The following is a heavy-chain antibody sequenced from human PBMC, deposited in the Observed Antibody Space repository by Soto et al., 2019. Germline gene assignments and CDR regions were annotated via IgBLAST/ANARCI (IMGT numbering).Heavy chain of an antibody. CDR2: ISAYNGNT. Sequence: ASVKVSCKASGYTFTSYGISWVRQAPGQGLEWMGWISAYNGNTNYAQKLQGRVTMTTDTSTSTAYMELRSLRSDDTAVYYCARDILWFGESDYYYYYMDVWGKGTTVTVSS. V-gene: IGHV1-18*01. D-gene: IGHD3-10*01. CDR3: ARDILWFGESDYYYYYMDV. CDR1: GYTFTSYG. J-gene: IGHJ6*03.